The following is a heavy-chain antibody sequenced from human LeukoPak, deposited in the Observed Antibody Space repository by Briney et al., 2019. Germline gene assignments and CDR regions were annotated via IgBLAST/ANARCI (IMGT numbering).Heavy chain of an antibody. V-gene: IGHV1-2*02. CDR1: GYTFTVYY. J-gene: IGHJ6*03. D-gene: IGHD4-17*01. Sequence: ASLKVSCKASGYTFTVYYIHWVRQAPGQGLEWMGWINPNSGGTIYAQKFQGRVTMTRDTSISTAYMELSRLRSDDTAVYYCARDPHYGDFRRYYFYMDVWGKGTTVTVSS. CDR3: ARDPHYGDFRRYYFYMDV. CDR2: INPNSGGT.